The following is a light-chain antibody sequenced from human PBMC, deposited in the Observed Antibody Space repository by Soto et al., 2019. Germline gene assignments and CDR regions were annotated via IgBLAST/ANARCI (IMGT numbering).Light chain of an antibody. V-gene: IGKV3-20*01. J-gene: IGKJ1*01. CDR1: QSVSSSY. CDR2: GVS. Sequence: EIVLTQSPGTLSLSPGERATLSCRASQSVSSSYLAWYQQKPGQAPRLLIYGVSSRATGIPDRFSGSGSETEFILTISRPEPEDFAVYYCQHYGSSPPRTFGQGTKVDIK. CDR3: QHYGSSPPRT.